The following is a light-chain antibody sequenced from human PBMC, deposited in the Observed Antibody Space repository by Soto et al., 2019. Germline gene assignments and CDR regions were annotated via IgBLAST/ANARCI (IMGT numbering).Light chain of an antibody. CDR1: QTISSW. CDR2: AAS. V-gene: IGKV1-5*01. J-gene: IGKJ4*01. Sequence: DIQMTQSATTLSGAVINRVANTCRASQTISSWLAWYQQKPGKAPKLLIYAASSLQSGVPSRFSGSGSGTDFSLTISSLQPEDVAAYYSQYHNSFPLTFGGGTKVDIK. CDR3: QYHNSFPLT.